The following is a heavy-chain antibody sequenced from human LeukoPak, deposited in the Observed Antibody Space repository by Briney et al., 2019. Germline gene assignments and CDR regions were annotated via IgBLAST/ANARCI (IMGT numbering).Heavy chain of an antibody. CDR3: DHFDY. CDR2: IAYDGSRA. V-gene: IGHV3-33*03. J-gene: IGHJ4*02. CDR1: GFTFGGYG. Sequence: GGSLRLSCAGSGFTFGGYGMHWFRQTPGKGLGWVAVIAYDGSRAFYADSVKGRFTISRDNSKNTMSVQMDDLRAEDTAVYNNDHFDYWGQGTLVTVSS.